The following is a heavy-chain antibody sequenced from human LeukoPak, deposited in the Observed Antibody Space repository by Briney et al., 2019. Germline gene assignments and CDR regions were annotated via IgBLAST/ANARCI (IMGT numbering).Heavy chain of an antibody. D-gene: IGHD3-16*01. Sequence: GGSLRLSCAASGFTSRSYAMHWVRQPPGKGLEWVAVISYDGSNKYNPDSVKGRFTISRDNSKNTLYLQMNSLRAEDTAMYYCARCVKPLGYSGMDVWGEGTTVTVSS. CDR3: ARCVKPLGYSGMDV. CDR1: GFTSRSYA. J-gene: IGHJ6*04. CDR2: ISYDGSNK. V-gene: IGHV3-30*04.